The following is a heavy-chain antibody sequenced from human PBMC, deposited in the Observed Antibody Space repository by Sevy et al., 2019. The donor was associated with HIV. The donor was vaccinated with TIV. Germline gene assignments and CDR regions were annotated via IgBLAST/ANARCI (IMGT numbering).Heavy chain of an antibody. Sequence: GGSLRLSCAASGFTFSSYWVHWVRQAPGKGLVWVSRINTDGSSTNYADSVKGRFTISRDNAKNTLYLQMNSLRAEDTAVYYCTSVLSDGYSYRYWPEYWGQGTLVTVSS. CDR1: GFTFSSYW. D-gene: IGHD5-18*01. V-gene: IGHV3-74*01. CDR2: INTDGSST. CDR3: TSVLSDGYSYRYWPEY. J-gene: IGHJ4*02.